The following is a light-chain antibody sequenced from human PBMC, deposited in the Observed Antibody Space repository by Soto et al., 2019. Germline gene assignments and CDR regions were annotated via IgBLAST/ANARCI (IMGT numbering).Light chain of an antibody. V-gene: IGKV1-5*03. CDR2: KAS. J-gene: IGKJ1*01. CDR1: QSISTY. CDR3: QQYNSYRWT. Sequence: DIQMTQSPSTLSASVGDRVTITCRASQSISTYLAWYQQKPGKAPKLLIYKASSLESGVPSRFSGSGSGTEFTLTSSRLQPDDFATYYCQQYNSYRWTFGLGTKVE.